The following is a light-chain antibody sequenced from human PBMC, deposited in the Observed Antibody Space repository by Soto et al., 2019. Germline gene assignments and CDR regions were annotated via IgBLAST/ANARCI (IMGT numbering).Light chain of an antibody. CDR3: QQYETFSGT. CDR2: GSS. CDR1: QTVSSGY. Sequence: EVVLTQSPGTLSLSPGEAATLSCRASQTVSSGYLAWYQQRSGQAPRLLIYGSSSRASDVPDRFSGSGSGTKFTLTIASLQPDDFATYYCQQYETFSGTFGPGTKVEI. V-gene: IGKV3-20*01. J-gene: IGKJ1*01.